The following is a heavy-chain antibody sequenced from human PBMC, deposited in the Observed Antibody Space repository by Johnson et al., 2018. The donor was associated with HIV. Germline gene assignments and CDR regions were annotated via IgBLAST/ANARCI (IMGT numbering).Heavy chain of an antibody. J-gene: IGHJ3*02. D-gene: IGHD4-23*01. CDR1: GFTFSSYG. CDR3: AKLRWAPRAFDI. CDR2: ISHDGSDK. V-gene: IGHV3-30*18. Sequence: HVQLVESGGGLVQPGRSLRLSCAASGFTFSSYGMHWVRQAPGKGLEWVAVISHDGSDKNYADSVKGRFTISRDNSKNTLFLQMNSLRADDTAVYYCAKLRWAPRAFDIWGQGTMVTVSS.